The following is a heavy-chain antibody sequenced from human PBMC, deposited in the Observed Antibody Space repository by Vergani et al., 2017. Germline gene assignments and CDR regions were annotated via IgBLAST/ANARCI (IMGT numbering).Heavy chain of an antibody. J-gene: IGHJ3*02. V-gene: IGHV4-59*08. CDR3: AWLFYDSSGYYYVPFDI. Sequence: QVQLQESGPGLVKPSETLSLTCTVSGGSISSYYWSWIRQPPGKGLEWIGYIYYSGTTNYNASLKSRVTISVDTSKNQFSLKLNSVTAADTAVYYCAWLFYDSSGYYYVPFDIWGQGTMVTVSS. D-gene: IGHD3-22*01. CDR1: GGSISSYY. CDR2: IYYSGTT.